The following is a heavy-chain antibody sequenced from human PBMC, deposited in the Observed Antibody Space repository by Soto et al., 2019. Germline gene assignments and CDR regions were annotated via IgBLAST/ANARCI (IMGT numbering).Heavy chain of an antibody. D-gene: IGHD3-3*01. CDR2: ISAYNGNT. V-gene: IGHV1-18*04. CDR1: GYTFTSYG. J-gene: IGHJ6*02. CDR3: ARGNDFWSGYYSDYYYYSMDV. Sequence: ASVKVSCKASGYTFTSYGISWVRQAPGQGLEWMGWISAYNGNTNYAQKLQGRVTMTTDTSTSAAYMELRSLRSDDTAVYYCARGNDFWSGYYSDYYYYSMDVWGQGTTVTVSS.